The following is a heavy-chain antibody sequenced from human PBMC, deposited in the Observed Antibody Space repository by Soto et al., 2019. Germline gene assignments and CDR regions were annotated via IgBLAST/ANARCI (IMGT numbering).Heavy chain of an antibody. CDR3: TTMVRGVIIQDYYYYYMDV. CDR1: GFTFSNAW. V-gene: IGHV3-15*01. Sequence: GGSLRLSCAASGFTFSNAWMSWVRQAPGKGLEWVGRIKSKTDGGTTDYAAPVKGRFTISRDDSKNTLYLQMNSLKTEDTAVYYCTTMVRGVIIQDYYYYYMDVWGKGTTVTVSS. CDR2: IKSKTDGGTT. D-gene: IGHD3-10*01. J-gene: IGHJ6*03.